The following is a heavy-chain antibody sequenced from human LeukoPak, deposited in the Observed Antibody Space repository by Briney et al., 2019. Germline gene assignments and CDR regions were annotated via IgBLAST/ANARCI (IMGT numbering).Heavy chain of an antibody. V-gene: IGHV4-59*01. Sequence: KPSETLSLTCTVSGGPISSYYWSWIRQPPGKGVEWIGYIYYSGSTNYNPSLKSRVTISVDTSKNQFFLKLSSVTAADTAVYYCAREISDYLWGSHWRAFDIWGQGTMVTVSS. CDR2: IYYSGST. J-gene: IGHJ3*02. CDR1: GGPISSYY. CDR3: AREISDYLWGSHWRAFDI. D-gene: IGHD3-16*01.